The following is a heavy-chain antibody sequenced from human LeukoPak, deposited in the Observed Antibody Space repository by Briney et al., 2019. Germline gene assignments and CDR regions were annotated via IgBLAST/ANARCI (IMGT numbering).Heavy chain of an antibody. CDR2: TSSGSTI. J-gene: IGHJ5*02. V-gene: IGHV3-11*01. D-gene: IGHD6-13*01. CDR1: GFTFSDYY. CDR3: ARDGAIAAAAPYNWFDP. Sequence: GGSLRLSCAASGFTFSDYYMSWIRQAPGKGLEWVSYTSSGSTIYCADSVKGRFTISRDNAKNSLYLQMNSLRAEDTAVYYCARDGAIAAAAPYNWFDPWGQGTLVTVSS.